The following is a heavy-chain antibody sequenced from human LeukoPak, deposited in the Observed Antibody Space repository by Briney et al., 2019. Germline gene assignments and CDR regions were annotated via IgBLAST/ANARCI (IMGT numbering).Heavy chain of an antibody. CDR3: ASLSHKYDSGGYNHEAFDI. CDR1: GGSLSSSSYY. J-gene: IGHJ3*02. V-gene: IGHV4-39*07. Sequence: SETLSLTCTVSGGSLSSSSYYWGWIRQHPGKGLEWIGSIYTSGSNYYNAALQRRITISIDTSKNQFSLRLNSGTAADTAVYYCASLSHKYDSGGYNHEAFDIWGQGTMVTVPS. D-gene: IGHD3-22*01. CDR2: IYTSGSN.